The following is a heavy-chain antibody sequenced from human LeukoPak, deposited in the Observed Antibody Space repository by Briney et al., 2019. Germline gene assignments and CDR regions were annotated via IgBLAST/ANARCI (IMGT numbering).Heavy chain of an antibody. D-gene: IGHD1-26*01. CDR1: GGPISSYY. J-gene: IGHJ6*02. V-gene: IGHV4-59*01. Sequence: SSETLSLTCTVSGGPISSYYWSWIRQPPGKGLEWIGYIYYSGSTNYNPSLKSRVTISVDTSKNQFSLKLSSVTAADTAVYYCARDRRIVNYYYGMDVWGQGTTVTVSS. CDR2: IYYSGST. CDR3: ARDRRIVNYYYGMDV.